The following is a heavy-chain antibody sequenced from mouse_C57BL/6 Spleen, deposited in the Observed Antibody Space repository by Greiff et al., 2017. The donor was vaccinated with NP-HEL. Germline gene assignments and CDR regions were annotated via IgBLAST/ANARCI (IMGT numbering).Heavy chain of an antibody. V-gene: IGHV3-1*01. Sequence: VQLKQSGPGMVKPSQSLSLTCTVTGYSITSGYDWHWIRHFPGNKLEWMGYISYSGSTNYNPSLKSRISITHDTSKNHFFLKLNSVTTEDTATYYCARGGVDGYYVWYFDVWGTGTTVTVSS. CDR2: ISYSGST. CDR3: ARGGVDGYYVWYFDV. J-gene: IGHJ1*03. D-gene: IGHD2-3*01. CDR1: GYSITSGYD.